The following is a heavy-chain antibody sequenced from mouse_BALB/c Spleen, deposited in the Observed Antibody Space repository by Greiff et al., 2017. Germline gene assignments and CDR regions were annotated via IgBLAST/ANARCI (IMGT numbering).Heavy chain of an antibody. Sequence: VQLQQSGAELVRPGALVKLSCKASGFNIKDFYMHWVKQRPEQGLEWIGWIDPENGNTIYDPKFQGKASITADTSSNTAYLQLSSLTSEDTAVYYCASYDGNSNWDFFAYWGQGTLVTVSA. CDR2: IDPENGNT. CDR1: GFNIKDFY. V-gene: IGHV14-1*02. J-gene: IGHJ3*01. CDR3: ASYDGNSNWDFFAY. D-gene: IGHD2-10*01.